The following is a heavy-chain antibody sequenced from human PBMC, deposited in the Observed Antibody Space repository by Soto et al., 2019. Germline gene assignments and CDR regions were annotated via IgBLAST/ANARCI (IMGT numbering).Heavy chain of an antibody. CDR2: IIPIFGTA. Sequence: SVKVSCKASGGTFSSYASSWVRQAPGQGLEWMGGIIPIFGTANYAQKFQGRVTITADESTSTAYMELTSLRSEDTAVYYCASQATYYYDSSGSMKNAFDIWGQGTMVTVSS. CDR1: GGTFSSYA. D-gene: IGHD3-22*01. V-gene: IGHV1-69*13. CDR3: ASQATYYYDSSGSMKNAFDI. J-gene: IGHJ3*02.